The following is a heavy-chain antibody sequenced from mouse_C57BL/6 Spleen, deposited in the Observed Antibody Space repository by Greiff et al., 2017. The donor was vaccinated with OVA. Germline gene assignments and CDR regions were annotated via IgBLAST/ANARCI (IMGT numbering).Heavy chain of an antibody. V-gene: IGHV1-4*01. D-gene: IGHD1-1*01. CDR1: GYTFTSYT. Sequence: QVQLQQSGADLARPGASVKMSCKASGYTFTSYTMHWVKQRPGQGLEWIGYINPSSGYTKYNQKFKDKATLTADKSSSTAYMQLSSLTSEDSAVYYCARDYYGSSYSWFAYWGQGTLVTVSA. CDR3: ARDYYGSSYSWFAY. J-gene: IGHJ3*01. CDR2: INPSSGYT.